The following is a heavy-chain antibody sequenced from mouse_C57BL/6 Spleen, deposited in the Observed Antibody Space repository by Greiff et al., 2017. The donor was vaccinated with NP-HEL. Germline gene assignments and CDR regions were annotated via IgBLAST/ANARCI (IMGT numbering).Heavy chain of an antibody. D-gene: IGHD2-3*01. V-gene: IGHV3-1*01. CDR3: ARGVYDGYYDAMDY. J-gene: IGHJ4*01. CDR2: ISYSGST. Sequence: EVHLVESGPGMVKPSQSLSLTCTVTGYSITSGYDWHWIRHFPGNKLEWMGYISYSGSTNYNPSLKSRISITHDTSKNHFFLKLNSVTTEDTATYYCARGVYDGYYDAMDYWGQGTSVTVSS. CDR1: GYSITSGYD.